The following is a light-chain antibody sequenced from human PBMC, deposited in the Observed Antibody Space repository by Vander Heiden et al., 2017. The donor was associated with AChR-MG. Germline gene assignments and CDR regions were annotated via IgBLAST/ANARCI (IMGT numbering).Light chain of an antibody. Sequence: DPVSITCRASQRISRYLNWYQEKPGKAPKLLIYAASSLQSGVPSRFSGSGSGTDFTLTISSLQPEDFATYYCQQSYSSPRTFGQGTRLDIK. CDR1: QRISRY. V-gene: IGKV1-39*01. CDR3: QQSYSSPRT. J-gene: IGKJ5*01. CDR2: AAS.